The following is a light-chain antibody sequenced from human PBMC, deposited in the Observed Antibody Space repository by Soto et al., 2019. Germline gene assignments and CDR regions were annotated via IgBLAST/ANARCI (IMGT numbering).Light chain of an antibody. J-gene: IGKJ5*01. V-gene: IGKV3D-15*01. CDR3: QQYNNWPAIT. CDR1: QSIRSN. CDR2: GAS. Sequence: EVVMTQSVPTLSVSTGERAALSCRASQSIRSNLAWYQQKPGQAPRLLIYGASTRATGIPARFSGSGSGTEFTLTISSLQSEDFAVYYCQQYNNWPAITFGQGTRLEI.